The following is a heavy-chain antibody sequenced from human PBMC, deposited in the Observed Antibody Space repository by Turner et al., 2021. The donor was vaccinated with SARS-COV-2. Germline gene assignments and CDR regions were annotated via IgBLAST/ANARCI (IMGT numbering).Heavy chain of an antibody. CDR3: TRRGIAAAGNDY. Sequence: VQLVESGGDFVHPGGSLRLSCVGSGFTFSDHWMHWVRQGPGKGLGWVSSISDDGSSGSYGGSVRGRFTVSRDNGKNTLYLQMNSLRPDDTGVYYCTRRGIAAAGNDYWGQGTLVTVSS. V-gene: IGHV3-74*01. J-gene: IGHJ4*02. CDR1: GFTFSDHW. CDR2: ISDDGSSG. D-gene: IGHD6-13*01.